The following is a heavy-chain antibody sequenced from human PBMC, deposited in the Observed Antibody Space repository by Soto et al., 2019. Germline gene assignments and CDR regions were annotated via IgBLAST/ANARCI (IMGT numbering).Heavy chain of an antibody. V-gene: IGHV1-69*13. CDR2: IIPIFGTA. CDR3: ARVHYGPSASMVFFDY. J-gene: IGHJ4*02. D-gene: IGHD3-10*01. CDR1: GGTFSSYA. Sequence: SVKVSCKASGGTFSSYAISWVRQAPGQGLEWMGGIIPIFGTANYAQKFQGRVTITADESTSTAYMELSSLRSEDTAVYYCARVHYGPSASMVFFDYWGQGTLVTVSS.